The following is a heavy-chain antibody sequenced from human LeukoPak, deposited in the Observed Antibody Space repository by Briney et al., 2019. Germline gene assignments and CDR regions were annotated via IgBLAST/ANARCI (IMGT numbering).Heavy chain of an antibody. Sequence: GGSLRLSCAASGFTFSSYGMHWVRQAPGKGLEWVAVIAYDGSNKYYADSVKGRFSISRDNSKNTLYLQMNSLRAEDTAVFYCAKDPRGYSYGYFDCWGQGALVTVSS. V-gene: IGHV3-30*18. CDR1: GFTFSSYG. D-gene: IGHD5-18*01. CDR2: IAYDGSNK. J-gene: IGHJ4*02. CDR3: AKDPRGYSYGYFDC.